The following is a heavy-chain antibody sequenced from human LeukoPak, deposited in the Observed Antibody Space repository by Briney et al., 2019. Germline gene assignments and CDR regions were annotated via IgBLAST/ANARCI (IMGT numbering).Heavy chain of an antibody. V-gene: IGHV1-46*01. Sequence: GESLKISCKGSGYSFTSYYMHWVRQAPGQGLEWMGIINLSGGSTSYAQKFQGRVTMTRDTSTSTVYMELSSLRSEDTAVYYCARVLITMVRGVMGYWGQGTLVTVSS. D-gene: IGHD3-10*01. J-gene: IGHJ4*02. CDR2: INLSGGST. CDR3: ARVLITMVRGVMGY. CDR1: GYSFTSYY.